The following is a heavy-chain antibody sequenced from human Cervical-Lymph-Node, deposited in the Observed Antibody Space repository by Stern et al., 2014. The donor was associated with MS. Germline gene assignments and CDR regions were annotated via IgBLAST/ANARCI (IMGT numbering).Heavy chain of an antibody. CDR2: ISAYNGNT. CDR1: SYTITSDG. Sequence: LAQSGAEVKKPVASVKGTFKASSYTITSDGISWGRQSPGQGLEWMGWISAYNGNTQHAQKLQARVTMPARTLHCTAHMDLWSLRSDDTAVYYCARGPTNFDYWGQGTLVTVSS. V-gene: IGHV1-18*04. D-gene: IGHD5-24*01. J-gene: IGHJ4*02. CDR3: ARGPTNFDY.